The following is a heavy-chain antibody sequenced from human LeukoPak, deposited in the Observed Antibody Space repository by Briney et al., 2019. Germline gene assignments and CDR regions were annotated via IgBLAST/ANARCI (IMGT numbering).Heavy chain of an antibody. V-gene: IGHV1-18*01. CDR3: ARDNSVGDIAWWFDP. Sequence: ASVKVSCKTSGYTFTSYGLSWVRQAPGQGLEWMGWISGYNGNINYAQKFQGRVTMTTDTSTSTAYMELRSLRSDDTAVYYCARDNSVGDIAWWFDPWGQGTLVTVSS. J-gene: IGHJ5*02. CDR1: GYTFTSYG. D-gene: IGHD3-16*02. CDR2: ISGYNGNI.